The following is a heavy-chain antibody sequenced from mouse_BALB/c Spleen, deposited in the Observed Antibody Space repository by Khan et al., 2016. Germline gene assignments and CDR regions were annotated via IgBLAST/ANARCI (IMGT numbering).Heavy chain of an antibody. CDR2: ISYDGSN. CDR3: ARGRWLHPVAS. D-gene: IGHD2-3*01. V-gene: IGHV3-6*02. CDR1: GYSITSGYY. J-gene: IGHJ3*01. Sequence: EVQLQESGPGLVKPSQSLSLTCSVTGYSITSGYYWNWIRQFPGNKLEWMGYISYDGSNNYNPSLKNRISITRDTSKNQFFLKLNSVTTEDTATXYWARGRWLHPVASWGKGTLVTVSA.